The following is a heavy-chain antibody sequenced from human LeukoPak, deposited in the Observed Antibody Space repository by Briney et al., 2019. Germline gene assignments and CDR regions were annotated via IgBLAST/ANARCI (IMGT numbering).Heavy chain of an antibody. V-gene: IGHV1-18*01. CDR1: GYTFTSYG. J-gene: IGHJ4*02. CDR3: ARKQYSSGWYIGYNDY. Sequence: ASVKVSCKPSGYTFTSYGISWVRQAPGQGLEWIGWISAYNGNTNYAQKLQGRVTMTTDTSTSTAYMELRSLRSDDTAVYYCARKQYSSGWYIGYNDYWGQGTLVTVSS. D-gene: IGHD6-19*01. CDR2: ISAYNGNT.